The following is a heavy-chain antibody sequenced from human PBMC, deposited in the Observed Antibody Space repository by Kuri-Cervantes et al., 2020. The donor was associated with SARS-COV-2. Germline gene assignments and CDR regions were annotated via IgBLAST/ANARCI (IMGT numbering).Heavy chain of an antibody. CDR3: ATTLVGARNY. Sequence: GESLKISCAASGFTFSSYNMNWVRQAPGKGLEWVSSISSSSSYIYYADSVKGRFTISRDNAKNSLYLQMSSLRAEDTAVYYCATTLVGARNYWGQGTLVTVSS. V-gene: IGHV3-21*01. D-gene: IGHD1-26*01. CDR2: ISSSSSYI. J-gene: IGHJ4*02. CDR1: GFTFSSYN.